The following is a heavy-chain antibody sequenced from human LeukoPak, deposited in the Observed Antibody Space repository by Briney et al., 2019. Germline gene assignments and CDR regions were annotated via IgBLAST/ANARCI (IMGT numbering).Heavy chain of an antibody. D-gene: IGHD1-26*01. CDR1: GGSISSSSYY. V-gene: IGHV4-39*01. CDR3: ARRATSGWFDP. J-gene: IGHJ5*02. CDR2: IYYDGST. Sequence: SETLSLTCTVSGGSISSSSYYWGWIRQPPGKGLEWIGSIYYDGSTYFNPSLKTRVTISVDTSRNQFSLRLSSVTAADTAVYSCARRATSGWFDPWGQGTLVTASS.